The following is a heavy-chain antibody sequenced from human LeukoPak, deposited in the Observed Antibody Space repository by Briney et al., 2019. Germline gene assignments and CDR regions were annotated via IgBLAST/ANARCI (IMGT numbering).Heavy chain of an antibody. CDR3: ARDSIYSSGWYQGFDY. CDR2: ISSGSRTI. CDR1: GFSFSGYS. J-gene: IGHJ4*02. D-gene: IGHD6-19*01. Sequence: PGGSPRLSCAASGFSFSGYSMNWVRQAPGKGLDWVSYISSGSRTIFYAESVKGRFTISRDNAKNLLYLEMNSLRAEDTAVYYCARDSIYSSGWYQGFDYWGQGTRVTVSS. V-gene: IGHV3-48*04.